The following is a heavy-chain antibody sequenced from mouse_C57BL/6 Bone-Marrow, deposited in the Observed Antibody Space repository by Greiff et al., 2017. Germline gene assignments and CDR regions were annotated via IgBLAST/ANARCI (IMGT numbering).Heavy chain of an antibody. Sequence: VQLQQPGAELVRPGSSVKLSCKASGYTFTSYWMHWVKQRPIQGLEWIGNIDPSDSEPHYNQKFKDKATLTVDKSSSTAYMQLSSLTSEDSAVYYCARWGFAYWGQGTLVTVSA. CDR3: ARWGFAY. V-gene: IGHV1-52*01. CDR2: IDPSDSEP. CDR1: GYTFTSYW. J-gene: IGHJ3*01.